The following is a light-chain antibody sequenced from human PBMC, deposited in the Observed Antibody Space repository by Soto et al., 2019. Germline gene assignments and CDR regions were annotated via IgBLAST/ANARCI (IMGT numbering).Light chain of an antibody. Sequence: QSVLTQPRSVSGSPGQSVTISCTGTSSDVGGYNYVSWYQQHPGKAPKLMIYDVSKRPSGVPDRFSGSKSGNTASLTISGLQAEDEADYYCSSNAGSQTYVFGTGTKVTVL. CDR2: DVS. V-gene: IGLV2-11*01. CDR1: SSDVGGYNY. CDR3: SSNAGSQTYV. J-gene: IGLJ1*01.